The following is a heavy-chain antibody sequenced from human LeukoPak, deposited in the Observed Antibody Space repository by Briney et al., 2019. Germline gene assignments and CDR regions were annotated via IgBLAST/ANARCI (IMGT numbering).Heavy chain of an antibody. D-gene: IGHD2-2*01. CDR3: ARGRVPAAMEGYYYYYMDV. CDR2: IYYSGST. V-gene: IGHV4-59*01. Sequence: SETLSLTCTVSGGSISSYYWSWIRQPPGKGLEWIGYIYYSGSTNYNSSLKSRVTISVDTSKNQFSLKLSSVTAADTAVYYCARGRVPAAMEGYYYYYMDVWGKGTTVTVSS. CDR1: GGSISSYY. J-gene: IGHJ6*03.